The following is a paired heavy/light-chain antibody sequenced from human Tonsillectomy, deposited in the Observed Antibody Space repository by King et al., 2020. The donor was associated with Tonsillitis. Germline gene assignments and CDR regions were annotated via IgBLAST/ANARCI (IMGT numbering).Heavy chain of an antibody. V-gene: IGHV3-43*01. CDR3: AKGRSSSRSHGAPDN. Sequence: EVQLVESGGVVVQPGGSLRLSCAASGFTFDDYIMHWVRRVPGKGLEWLSLISWDGDNTYYADSVKGRFAISRDNSKDSLSLQMNSLRPDDTAFYYCAKGRSSSRSHGAPDNWGQGTLVTVSS. CDR1: GFTFDDYI. CDR2: ISWDGDNT. D-gene: IGHD6-13*01. J-gene: IGHJ4*02.
Light chain of an antibody. J-gene: IGLJ3*02. CDR3: CSTDSRDYFWV. Sequence: SYELTQPPSVSVSPGQTARITCSGDELTKKYAYWYQQKSGQAPVLVIYEDRKRPSGIPERLSGSSSGTMATLTISGAQVEDEADYYCCSTDSRDYFWVFGGGTKLTVL. CDR1: ELTKKY. CDR2: EDR. V-gene: IGLV3-10*01.